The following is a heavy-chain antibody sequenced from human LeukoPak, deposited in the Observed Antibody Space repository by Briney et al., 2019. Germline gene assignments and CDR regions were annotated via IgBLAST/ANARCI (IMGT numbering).Heavy chain of an antibody. J-gene: IGHJ4*02. CDR2: IYYSGST. V-gene: IGHV4-59*01. CDR3: ARDGSYNWNYYFDY. Sequence: SETLSLTCTVSGGSISSYYWSWIRQPPGKGLEWIGYIYYSGSTNYNPSLKSRVTISVDTSKNQFSLKLSSVTAADTAVYYCARDGSYNWNYYFDYWGQGTLVTVSS. CDR1: GGSISSYY. D-gene: IGHD1-7*01.